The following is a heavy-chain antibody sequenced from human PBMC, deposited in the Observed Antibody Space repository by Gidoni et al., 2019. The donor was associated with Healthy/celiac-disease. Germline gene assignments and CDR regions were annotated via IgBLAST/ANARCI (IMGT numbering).Heavy chain of an antibody. D-gene: IGHD6-19*01. V-gene: IGHV1-18*04. Sequence: QVQLVQSGAEVKKPGASVKVCCKASGDTFTSYGISWVRQAPGPGLEWMGWISAYTGTTHYAPKLQGRVTMTTDTSPSPASMVLRSLSSDDTAVYYCARVGSGWYPIDYWGQGTLVTVSS. CDR1: GDTFTSYG. J-gene: IGHJ4*02. CDR3: ARVGSGWYPIDY. CDR2: ISAYTGTT.